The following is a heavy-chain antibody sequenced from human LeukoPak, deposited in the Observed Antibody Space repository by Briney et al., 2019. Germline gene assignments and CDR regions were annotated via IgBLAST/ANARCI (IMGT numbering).Heavy chain of an antibody. CDR2: IKSDGST. CDR3: ARAPSEIGGYYPEYFRH. V-gene: IGHV3-74*01. CDR1: GFTFSSYL. D-gene: IGHD3-22*01. Sequence: GGSLRLSCAASGFTFSSYLMHWVRQAPGKGLVWVSRIKSDGSTDYADSVRGRFTISRDNAKNTLSLQMNSLRAEDTGVYYCARAPSEIGGYYPEYFRHWGQGTLVTVSS. J-gene: IGHJ1*01.